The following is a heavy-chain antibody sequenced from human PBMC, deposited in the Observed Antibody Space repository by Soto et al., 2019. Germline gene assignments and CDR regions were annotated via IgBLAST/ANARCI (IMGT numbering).Heavy chain of an antibody. V-gene: IGHV4-31*03. D-gene: IGHD6-19*01. Sequence: QVQLQESGPGLVKPSQTLSLTCTVSAGSISTGGYYWSWIRQHPGKGLACIGYISYSGSTYYNPSLKSRVTISVDTSRDQFSLKLSSVTAAYTAVYYYARAQWLVTIEGYYYYGMDVWGQGATVTVSS. CDR1: AGSISTGGYY. CDR2: ISYSGST. CDR3: ARAQWLVTIEGYYYYGMDV. J-gene: IGHJ6*02.